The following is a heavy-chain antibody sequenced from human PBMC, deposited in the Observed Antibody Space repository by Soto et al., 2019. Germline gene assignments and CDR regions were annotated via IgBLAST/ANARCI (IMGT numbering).Heavy chain of an antibody. CDR1: GGTFSSYA. J-gene: IGHJ6*02. Sequence: QVQLVQSGAEVKKPGSSVKVSCKASGGTFSSYAISWVRQAPGQGLEWMGGIIPIFGTANYAQKFQGRVTIPADESTSTAYMELSSLRSEDTAVYYCARVAGPRRYYYYYGMDVWGQGTTVTVSS. CDR3: ARVAGPRRYYYYYGMDV. V-gene: IGHV1-69*01. CDR2: IIPIFGTA.